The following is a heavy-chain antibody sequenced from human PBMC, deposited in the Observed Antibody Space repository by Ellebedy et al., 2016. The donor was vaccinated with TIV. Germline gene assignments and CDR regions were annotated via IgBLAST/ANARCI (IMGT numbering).Heavy chain of an antibody. D-gene: IGHD1-1*01. CDR2: ISYSRST. CDR1: GGSISSYY. CDR3: AIYSMGRLDY. V-gene: IGHV4-59*08. Sequence: MPSETLSLTCTVSGGSISSYYWSWIRQPPGKGLEWLAYISYSRSTNYNPSLKSRVTVSLDTSKNQFSLKLSSISAADTAVYYCAIYSMGRLDYWGQGTLVNVSS. J-gene: IGHJ4*02.